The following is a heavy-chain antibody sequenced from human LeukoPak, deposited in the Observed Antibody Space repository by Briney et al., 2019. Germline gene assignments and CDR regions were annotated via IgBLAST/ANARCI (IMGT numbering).Heavy chain of an antibody. D-gene: IGHD2-15*01. CDR2: IKQDGSEK. V-gene: IGHV3-7*03. CDR3: AKAPVTTCSGAYCYPFDY. Sequence: GGSLRLSCAASGFTFSSYWMSWVRQAPGKGLEWVANIKQDGSEKYYVDSVKGRFTISRDSSKNTLYLQMNSLRAEDAAVYYCAKAPVTTCSGAYCYPFDYWGQGTLVTVSS. CDR1: GFTFSSYW. J-gene: IGHJ4*02.